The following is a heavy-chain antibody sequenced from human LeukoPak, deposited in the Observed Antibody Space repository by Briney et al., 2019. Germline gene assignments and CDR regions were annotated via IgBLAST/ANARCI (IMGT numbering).Heavy chain of an antibody. CDR2: IYHSGST. D-gene: IGHD6-13*01. CDR1: GGSISSSNW. CDR3: ARTSIAAAGTDY. V-gene: IGHV4-4*02. Sequence: SETLSLTCAVSGGSISSSNWWSWVRQPPGKGLEWIGEIYHSGSTNYNPSLKSRGTISVDKSKNQFSLKLSSVTAADTAVYYCARTSIAAAGTDYWGQGTLVTVSS. J-gene: IGHJ4*02.